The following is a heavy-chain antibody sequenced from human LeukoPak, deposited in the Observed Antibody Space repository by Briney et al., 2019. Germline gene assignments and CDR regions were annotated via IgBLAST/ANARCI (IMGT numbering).Heavy chain of an antibody. D-gene: IGHD2-2*01. Sequence: GGSLRLSCAASGFSFSNDWMCWVLQAPGKGLEWVANINQDESKKYYVDSVRGRFTISRDNAKNSLYLQMSSLRAEDTAVYYCARDHAYRTDYWGQGTLVTVSS. V-gene: IGHV3-7*01. CDR2: INQDESKK. CDR1: GFSFSNDW. CDR3: ARDHAYRTDY. J-gene: IGHJ4*02.